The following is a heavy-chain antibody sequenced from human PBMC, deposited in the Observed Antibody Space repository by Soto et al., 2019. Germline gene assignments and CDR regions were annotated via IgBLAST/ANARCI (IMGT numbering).Heavy chain of an antibody. CDR2: MNPNSGKA. V-gene: IGHV1-8*01. CDR1: GYTFTSYD. CDR3: ACCWVVVSTTYWYFDL. Sequence: QVQLVQSGAEVKKPGASVKVSCKASGYTFTSYDINWVRQAAGQGLEWIGWMNPNSGKAVYAQKFEGSVTMAGNTSISTAYMELSSLRSGDTAVYFCACCWVVVSTTYWYFDLWGRGTLVTVSS. J-gene: IGHJ2*01. D-gene: IGHD2-15*01.